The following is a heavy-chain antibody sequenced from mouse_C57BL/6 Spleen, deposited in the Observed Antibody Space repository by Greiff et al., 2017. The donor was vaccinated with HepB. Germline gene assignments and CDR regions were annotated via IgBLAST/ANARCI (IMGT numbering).Heavy chain of an antibody. Sequence: EVKVVESGGGLVKPGGSLKLSCAASGFTFSDYGMHWVRQAPEKGLEWVAYISSGSSTIYYADTVKGRFTISRDNAKNTLFLQMTSLRSEDTAMYYCARGGTVYFDYWGQGTTLTVSS. CDR2: ISSGSSTI. CDR3: ARGGTVYFDY. J-gene: IGHJ2*01. D-gene: IGHD1-1*01. CDR1: GFTFSDYG. V-gene: IGHV5-17*01.